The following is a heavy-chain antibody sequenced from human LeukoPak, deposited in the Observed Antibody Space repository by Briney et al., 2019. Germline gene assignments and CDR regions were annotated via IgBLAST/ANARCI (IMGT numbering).Heavy chain of an antibody. Sequence: GGSLRLSCAASGFTFNRNAISWVRQAPGKGLEWVSTIGDSGDKTFYADSVKGRFTISRDNSKNMVHLQMNSLTGEDTALYYCVRRGDASSGWGDHDFWGQGALVTVSS. J-gene: IGHJ4*02. CDR1: GFTFNRNA. CDR2: IGDSGDKT. D-gene: IGHD6-19*01. V-gene: IGHV3-23*01. CDR3: VRRGDASSGWGDHDF.